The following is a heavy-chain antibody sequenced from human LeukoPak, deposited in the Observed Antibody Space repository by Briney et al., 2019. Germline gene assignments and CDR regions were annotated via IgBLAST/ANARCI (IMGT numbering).Heavy chain of an antibody. V-gene: IGHV4-30-4*08. Sequence: SETLSLTCTVSGGSISSSSYYWGWIRQPPGKGLEWIGYIYYSGSTYYNPSLKSRVTISVDTSKNQFSLKLSSVTAADTAVYYCARGLGSSWYYFDYWGQGTLVTVSS. J-gene: IGHJ4*02. CDR1: GGSISSSSYY. CDR2: IYYSGST. D-gene: IGHD6-13*01. CDR3: ARGLGSSWYYFDY.